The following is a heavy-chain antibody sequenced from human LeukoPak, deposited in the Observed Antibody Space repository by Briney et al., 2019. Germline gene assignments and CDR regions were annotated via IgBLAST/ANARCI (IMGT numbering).Heavy chain of an antibody. CDR2: IYYSGST. CDR3: ARVRLGSGWRALDY. J-gene: IGHJ4*02. CDR1: GGSISSGGYY. D-gene: IGHD6-19*01. V-gene: IGHV4-31*03. Sequence: SQTLSLTCTVSGGSISSGGYYWSWIRQHPGKGLEWIGYIYYSGSTYYNPSLKSRVTISVDTSKNQFSLKLSSVTAADTAVYYCARVRLGSGWRALDYWGQGTLVTVSS.